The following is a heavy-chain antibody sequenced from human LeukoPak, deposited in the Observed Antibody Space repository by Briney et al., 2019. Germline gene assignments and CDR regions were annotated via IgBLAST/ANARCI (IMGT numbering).Heavy chain of an antibody. D-gene: IGHD6-19*01. CDR3: ARDIGSGWYWIGGNY. CDR2: IAPNSGDT. Sequence: ASVKVSCKASGNTFTDYYIHWVRQAPGQGLEWMGWIAPNSGDTNYAQRFQDRVTMTRDTSISTAYMELSRLKFDDTAVYYCARDIGSGWYWIGGNYWGQGTLVTVSS. CDR1: GNTFTDYY. V-gene: IGHV1-2*02. J-gene: IGHJ4*02.